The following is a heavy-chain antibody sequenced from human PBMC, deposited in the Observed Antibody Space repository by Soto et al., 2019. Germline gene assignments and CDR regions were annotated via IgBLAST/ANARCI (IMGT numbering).Heavy chain of an antibody. CDR2: ISGSGGRT. CDR1: GFTFSSYA. D-gene: IGHD3-3*01. J-gene: IGHJ4*02. Sequence: GGSLRLSCAASGFTFSSYAISWVRQAPGEGVGWVSAISGSGGRTYYADSVKGRFTISRDNSKNTLYLKMNSLRAEDTAVYYCANDPHYDFGSGYYKTSPYFDYWGQGTLVTVSS. CDR3: ANDPHYDFGSGYYKTSPYFDY. V-gene: IGHV3-23*01.